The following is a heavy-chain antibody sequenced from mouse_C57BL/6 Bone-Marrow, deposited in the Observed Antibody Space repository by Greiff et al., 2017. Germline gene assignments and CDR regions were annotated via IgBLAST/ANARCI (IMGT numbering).Heavy chain of an antibody. Sequence: VQLQQSGPELVKPGASVKISCKASGYSFTSYYIHWVKQRPGQGLEWIGWIYPGSGNTKYNEKFKGKATLTADTSSSTAYMQLSSLTSKDSAVYYCARAYYSSSFAYWGQGTLVTVSA. CDR3: ARAYYSSSFAY. J-gene: IGHJ3*01. D-gene: IGHD2-5*01. CDR1: GYSFTSYY. V-gene: IGHV1-66*01. CDR2: IYPGSGNT.